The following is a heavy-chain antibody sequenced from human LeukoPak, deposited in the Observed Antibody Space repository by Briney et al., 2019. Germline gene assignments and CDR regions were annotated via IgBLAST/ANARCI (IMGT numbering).Heavy chain of an antibody. Sequence: GGSLRLSCAASGFTFSSYSMRWVRQAPGKGLEWVSSITGSGGSTYYADSVKGRFTISRDNSKNTLYLQTNSLRAEDTAVYYCAKDRDGYNNYWGQGTLVTVSS. V-gene: IGHV3-23*01. CDR2: ITGSGGST. J-gene: IGHJ4*02. CDR3: AKDRDGYNNY. D-gene: IGHD5-24*01. CDR1: GFTFSSYS.